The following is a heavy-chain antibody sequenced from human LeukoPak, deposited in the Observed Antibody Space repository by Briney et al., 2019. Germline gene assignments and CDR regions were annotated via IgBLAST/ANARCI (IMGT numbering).Heavy chain of an antibody. J-gene: IGHJ3*02. Sequence: GGSLRLSCAASGFTVSSNYMSWVRQAPGKGLEWVSVIYSGGSTYYADSVKGRFTISRDISKNTLYLQMNSLRTEDTAVYYCARGRYSYDGFDIWGQGTMVTVSA. V-gene: IGHV3-66*01. CDR3: ARGRYSYDGFDI. CDR2: IYSGGST. CDR1: GFTVSSNY. D-gene: IGHD5-18*01.